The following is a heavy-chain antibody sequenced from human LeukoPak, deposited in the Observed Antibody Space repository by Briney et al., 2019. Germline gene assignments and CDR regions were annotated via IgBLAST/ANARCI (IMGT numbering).Heavy chain of an antibody. CDR3: ARGIGYSYGLFDY. Sequence: SVKVSCKASGGTFSSYAISWERQAPGQGLEWMGRIIPIFGTADYAQKFQGRVTITTDESTSTAYMELSSLRSEDTAVYYCARGIGYSYGLFDYWGQGTLVTVSS. J-gene: IGHJ4*02. CDR1: GGTFSSYA. D-gene: IGHD5-18*01. V-gene: IGHV1-69*05. CDR2: IIPIFGTA.